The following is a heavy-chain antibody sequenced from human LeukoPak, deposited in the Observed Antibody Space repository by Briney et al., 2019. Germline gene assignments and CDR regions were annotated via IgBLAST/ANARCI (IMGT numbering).Heavy chain of an antibody. CDR3: ARGVLDVTYYYYYYMDV. CDR1: GGSISSGGYY. Sequence: SSETLSLTCTVSGGSISSGGYYWSWIRQHPGKGLEWIGYIYYSGSTYYNPSLKSRVTTSVDTSKNQFSLKLSSVTAADTAVYYCARGVLDVTYYYYYYMDVWGKGTTVTV. D-gene: IGHD4/OR15-4a*01. J-gene: IGHJ6*03. V-gene: IGHV4-31*03. CDR2: IYYSGST.